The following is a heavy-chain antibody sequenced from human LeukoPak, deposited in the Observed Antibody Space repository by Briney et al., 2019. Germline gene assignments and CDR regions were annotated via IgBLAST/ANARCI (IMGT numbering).Heavy chain of an antibody. Sequence: PSETLSLTCTVSGGSISSYYWSWIRQPPGKGLEWIGYIYYSGSTNYNPSLKSRVTTSVDTCKNQFSLKLSSVTAADTAVYYCARHLSLWFGKENSFDPCGQGTLVTVSS. CDR1: GGSISSYY. CDR2: IYYSGST. J-gene: IGHJ5*02. CDR3: ARHLSLWFGKENSFDP. D-gene: IGHD3-10*01. V-gene: IGHV4-59*01.